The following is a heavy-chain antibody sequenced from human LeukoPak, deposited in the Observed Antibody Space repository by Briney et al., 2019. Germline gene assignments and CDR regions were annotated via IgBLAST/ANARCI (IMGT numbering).Heavy chain of an antibody. CDR3: AKDQYYGSGSYLLNYYYYGMDV. CDR2: IKTDGYDK. Sequence: PGGSLRLSCAASGFTFSSYWMGWVRQAPGKGLEWVANIKTDGYDKYYVDSLKGRFTISRDNAENSLYLQMNSLRAEDTAVYYCAKDQYYGSGSYLLNYYYYGMDVWGQGTTVTVSS. V-gene: IGHV3-7*01. D-gene: IGHD3-10*01. CDR1: GFTFSSYW. J-gene: IGHJ6*02.